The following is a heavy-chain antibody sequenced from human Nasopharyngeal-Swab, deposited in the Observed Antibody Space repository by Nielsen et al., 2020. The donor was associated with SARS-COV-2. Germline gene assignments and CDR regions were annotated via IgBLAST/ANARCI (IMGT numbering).Heavy chain of an antibody. V-gene: IGHV3-23*01. J-gene: IGHJ4*02. CDR2: IRYDGGRT. CDR1: GFTFSSYA. D-gene: IGHD1-1*01. Sequence: GESLKISCAASGFTFSSYAMNWVRQAPGKGLEWVSAIRYDGGRTDYADSVKGRFTISRDNSKNTLFLQMDSLTAEDTAVYYCAGAPRGPTGPPFDYWGQGILVTVSS. CDR3: AGAPRGPTGPPFDY.